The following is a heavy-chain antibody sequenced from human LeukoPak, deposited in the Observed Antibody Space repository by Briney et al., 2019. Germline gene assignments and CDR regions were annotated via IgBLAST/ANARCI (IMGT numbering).Heavy chain of an antibody. Sequence: SSETLSLTGTVSGGSISSSTYYWGWIRPLPGKGLEWIGSIYYSGYTYHNPSLERRVTMSVDTSKNQFSLKLTSVTAADTAVYYCATSGPGYYYGMDVWGQGTTVTVSS. CDR3: ATSGPGYYYGMDV. V-gene: IGHV4-39*01. CDR1: GGSISSSTYY. J-gene: IGHJ6*02. D-gene: IGHD2-15*01. CDR2: IYYSGYT.